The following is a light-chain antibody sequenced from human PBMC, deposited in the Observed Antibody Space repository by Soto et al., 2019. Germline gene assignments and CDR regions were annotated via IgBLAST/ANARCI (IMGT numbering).Light chain of an antibody. CDR2: DAS. J-gene: IGKJ1*01. CDR3: QQYNSYPWT. Sequence: DIQMTQSPSTVSASLGDRVTITCRASQSIRSWLAWYQQKPGKAPKLLIYDASSLESGVPSRFSGSGSGTEFTLTISSLQPDDLATYYCQQYNSYPWTFGQGTKVDI. CDR1: QSIRSW. V-gene: IGKV1-5*01.